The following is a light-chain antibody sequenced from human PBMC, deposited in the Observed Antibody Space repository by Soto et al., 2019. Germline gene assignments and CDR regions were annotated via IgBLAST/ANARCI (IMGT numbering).Light chain of an antibody. CDR3: QQSYSIPA. Sequence: DIQMTQSPSSLSASVGDRVTITCRASQSINNYLNWYQQKPGKAPNLLIYAASSLQSGVPSRFSGSGSGTDFPLTISSLQPEDFATYYCQQSYSIPAFGHGTKVDIK. CDR2: AAS. V-gene: IGKV1-39*01. J-gene: IGKJ3*01. CDR1: QSINNY.